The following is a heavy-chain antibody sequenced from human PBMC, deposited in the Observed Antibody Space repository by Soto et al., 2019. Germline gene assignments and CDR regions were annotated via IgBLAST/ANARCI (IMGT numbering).Heavy chain of an antibody. CDR3: AREGITMVRGVIGYYYGMDV. J-gene: IGHJ6*02. CDR1: GGSFSGYY. V-gene: IGHV4-34*01. Sequence: PSETLSLTCAVYGGSFSGYYWSWIRQPPGKGLDWIGEINHSGSTNYNPSLKSRVTISVDTSKNQFSLKLSSVTAADTAVYYCAREGITMVRGVIGYYYGMDVWGQGTTVTVSS. D-gene: IGHD3-10*01. CDR2: INHSGST.